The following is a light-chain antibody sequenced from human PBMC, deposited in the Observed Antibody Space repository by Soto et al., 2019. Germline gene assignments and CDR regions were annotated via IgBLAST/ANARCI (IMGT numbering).Light chain of an antibody. CDR3: SSYTSSSTRV. CDR1: SSDVGGYNY. Sequence: ALTQPASVSGSSGQSITISCTGTSSDVGGYNYVSWYQQHPGKAPKLMIYEVSNRPSGVSNRFSGSKSGNTASLTISGLQAEDEADYYCSSYTSSSTRVFGTGTKVTVL. J-gene: IGLJ1*01. CDR2: EVS. V-gene: IGLV2-14*01.